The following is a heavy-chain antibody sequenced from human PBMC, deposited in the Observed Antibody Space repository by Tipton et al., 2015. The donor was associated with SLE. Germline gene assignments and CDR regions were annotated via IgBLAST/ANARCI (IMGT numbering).Heavy chain of an antibody. J-gene: IGHJ6*03. D-gene: IGHD1-1*01. CDR3: ARSRIGLGYNYDMDV. CDR2: IYYSGSI. V-gene: IGHV4-39*07. CDR1: GGSIGSSTYY. Sequence: LRLSCTVSGGSIGSSTYYWGWIRQPPGKGLEWIGSIYYSGSIYYRPSLKSRVTISVDTSKNQFSLKLNSLTAADTAVYYCARSRIGLGYNYDMDVWGKGTTVTVSS.